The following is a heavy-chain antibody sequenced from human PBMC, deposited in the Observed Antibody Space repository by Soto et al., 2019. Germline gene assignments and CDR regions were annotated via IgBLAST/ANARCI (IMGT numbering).Heavy chain of an antibody. Sequence: QVTLKESGPVLVKPTETLTLTCTVSGFSLSNARMGVSWIRQPPGKALEWLAHIFSNDEKSYSTSLKSSLTIYKDTSKSQVVLTMTNMDPVDTATYYCARIQGYCLSTSCYAGDHWGQGTLVTVSS. J-gene: IGHJ4*02. V-gene: IGHV2-26*01. CDR1: GFSLSNARMG. D-gene: IGHD2-2*01. CDR2: IFSNDEK. CDR3: ARIQGYCLSTSCYAGDH.